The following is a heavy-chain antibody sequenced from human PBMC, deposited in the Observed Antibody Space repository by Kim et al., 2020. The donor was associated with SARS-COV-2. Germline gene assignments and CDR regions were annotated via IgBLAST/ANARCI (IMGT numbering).Heavy chain of an antibody. CDR1: GFTFTSYW. D-gene: IGHD3-10*01. V-gene: IGHV3-74*01. CDR3: QWYYYGSGSYYTHHY. Sequence: GGSLRLSCAASGFTFTSYWMNWVRQAPGKGLVWVSRINSDGSSISYADSVKGRFTISRDNAKNTLYLQMNSLRAEDTAVYYCQWYYYGSGSYYTHHYWGQGTLVTVSS. J-gene: IGHJ4*02. CDR2: INSDGSSI.